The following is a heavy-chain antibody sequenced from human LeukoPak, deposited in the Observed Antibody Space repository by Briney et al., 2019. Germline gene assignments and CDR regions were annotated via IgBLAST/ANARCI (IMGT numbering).Heavy chain of an antibody. V-gene: IGHV3-7*01. CDR1: GFTFSSYW. CDR2: IKQDGSEK. D-gene: IGHD6-19*01. J-gene: IGHJ3*02. CDR3: ARGGSSDWYENAFDI. Sequence: GGSLRLSCAASGFTFSSYWMSWVRQAPGKGLEWVANIKQDGSEKYYVDSVKGRFTISRDNAKNSLYLHMNSLRAEDTAVYYCARGGSSDWYENAFDIWGQGAMVTVSS.